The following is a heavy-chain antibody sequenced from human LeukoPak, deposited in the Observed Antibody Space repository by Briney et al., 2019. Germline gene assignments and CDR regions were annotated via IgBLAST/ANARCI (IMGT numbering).Heavy chain of an antibody. Sequence: PSETLSLTXTVSGGSISSSSYYWGWIRQPPGKGLEWIGSIYYSGSTYYNPSLKSRVTISVDTSKNQFSLKLSSVTAADTAAYYCARVFYSSLGELQHWGQGTLVTVSS. CDR2: IYYSGST. CDR1: GGSISSSSYY. J-gene: IGHJ1*01. CDR3: ARVFYSSLGELQH. D-gene: IGHD6-13*01. V-gene: IGHV4-39*01.